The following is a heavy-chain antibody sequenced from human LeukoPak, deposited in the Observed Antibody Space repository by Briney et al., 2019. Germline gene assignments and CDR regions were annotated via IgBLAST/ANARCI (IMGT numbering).Heavy chain of an antibody. D-gene: IGHD6-13*01. CDR3: ARAGQQLAFDY. V-gene: IGHV4-39*07. CDR2: IYYSGST. Sequence: PSETLSLTCTVSGGSISSSSYYWGWIRQPPGKGLEWIGSIYYSGSTYYNPSLKSRVTISVDTSKNQFSLKLSSVTAADTAVYYCARAGQQLAFDYWGQGTLVTVSS. CDR1: GGSISSSSYY. J-gene: IGHJ4*02.